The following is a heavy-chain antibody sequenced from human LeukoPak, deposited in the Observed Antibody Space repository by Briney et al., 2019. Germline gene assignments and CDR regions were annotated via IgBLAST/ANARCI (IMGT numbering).Heavy chain of an antibody. CDR3: ARSGSSWPLPFDY. D-gene: IGHD6-13*01. Sequence: SVKVSCKASGGTFSSYAISWVRQAPGQGLEWMGRIIPILGIANYAQKFQGRVTITADKSTSTAYMELSSLRSEDTAVYYCARSGSSWPLPFDYWGQGTLVTVSS. V-gene: IGHV1-69*04. J-gene: IGHJ4*02. CDR2: IIPILGIA. CDR1: GGTFSSYA.